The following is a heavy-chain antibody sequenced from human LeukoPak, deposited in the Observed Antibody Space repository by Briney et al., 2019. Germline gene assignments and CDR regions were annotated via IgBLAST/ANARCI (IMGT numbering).Heavy chain of an antibody. V-gene: IGHV4-34*01. D-gene: IGHD3-10*01. J-gene: IGHJ5*02. Sequence: PSETLSLTCAVYGGSFSGYYWSWIRQPPGKGLEWIGEINHSGSTNYNPSLKSRVTISVDTSKNQFYLKLSSVTAADTAVYYCARAGRTKYYYGSGSPQGNWFGPWGQGTLVTVSS. CDR1: GGSFSGYY. CDR3: ARAGRTKYYYGSGSPQGNWFGP. CDR2: INHSGST.